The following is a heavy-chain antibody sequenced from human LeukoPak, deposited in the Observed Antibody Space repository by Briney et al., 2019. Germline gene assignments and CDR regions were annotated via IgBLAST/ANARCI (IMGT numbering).Heavy chain of an antibody. V-gene: IGHV4-39*01. CDR1: GGSISSSSYY. CDR3: ARQTPDYGDDY. Sequence: SETLSLTCTVSGGSISSSSYYWGWIRQPPGKGLEWIGSIYYSGSTYYNPSLKSRVTISVDTSKNQFSLKLSSVTAADTAVYYCARQTPDYGDDYWGQGTLVTVSP. D-gene: IGHD4-17*01. J-gene: IGHJ4*02. CDR2: IYYSGST.